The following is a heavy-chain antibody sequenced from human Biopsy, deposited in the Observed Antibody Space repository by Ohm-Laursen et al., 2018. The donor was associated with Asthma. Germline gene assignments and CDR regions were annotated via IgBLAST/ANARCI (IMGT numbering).Heavy chain of an antibody. CDR1: GFKFDEYT. V-gene: IGHV3-9*01. CDR2: ISWNSATI. CDR3: AKVRSDWVITESFDY. D-gene: IGHD3-22*01. J-gene: IGHJ4*02. Sequence: SLRLSCAASGFKFDEYTMHWVRQAPGKGLEWVSGISWNSATIGNADSVEGRFTIPRDNAKNSAFLHMDSLRPEDTAFYYCAKVRSDWVITESFDYWGQGVLVTVSS.